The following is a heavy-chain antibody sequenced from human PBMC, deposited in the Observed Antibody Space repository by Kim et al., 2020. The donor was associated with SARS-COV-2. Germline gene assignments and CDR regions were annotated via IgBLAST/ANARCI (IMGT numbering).Heavy chain of an antibody. J-gene: IGHJ5*02. CDR2: IYSGGSST. D-gene: IGHD6-13*01. V-gene: IGHV3-23*03. CDR1: GFTFSSYA. Sequence: GGSLRLSCAAFGFTFSSYAMSWVRQAPGKGLEWVSVIYSGGSSTYYADSVKGRFTISRDNSKNTLYLQMNSLRAEDTAVYYCAKGLAAGTGFLTPRSGWLDPWGQGTLVTVSS. CDR3: AKGLAAGTGFLTPRSGWLDP.